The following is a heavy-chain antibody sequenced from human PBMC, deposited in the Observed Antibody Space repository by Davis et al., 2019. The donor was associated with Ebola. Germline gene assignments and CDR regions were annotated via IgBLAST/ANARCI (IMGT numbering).Heavy chain of an antibody. D-gene: IGHD5-12*01. V-gene: IGHV3-7*01. CDR2: IKQDGSEK. CDR1: GFTFSSYS. Sequence: GESLKISCAASGFTFSSYSMSWVRQAPGKGLEWVANIKQDGSEKYYVDSVKGRFTISRDNAKNSLYLQMNSLRAEDTAVYYCARSRYSGYDWAYWGQGTLVTVSS. J-gene: IGHJ4*02. CDR3: ARSRYSGYDWAY.